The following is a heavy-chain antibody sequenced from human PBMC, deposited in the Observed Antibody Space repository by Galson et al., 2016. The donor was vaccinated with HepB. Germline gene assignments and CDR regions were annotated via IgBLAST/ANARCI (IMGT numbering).Heavy chain of an antibody. Sequence: SLRLSCAASGFSVARFAINWVRQTPDRGLEWVAGINNGGNSYYADSVQGRFIVSRDTSENTVHLQMNGLGAEDTALYFCAKDHPSGGWPAFESWGLGTLVTVSS. CDR2: INNGGNS. V-gene: IGHV3-23*01. J-gene: IGHJ4*02. CDR3: AKDHPSGGWPAFES. D-gene: IGHD2-15*01. CDR1: GFSVARFA.